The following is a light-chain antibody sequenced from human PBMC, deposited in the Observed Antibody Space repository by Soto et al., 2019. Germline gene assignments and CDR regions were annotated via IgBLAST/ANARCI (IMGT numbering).Light chain of an antibody. CDR1: QGISSY. V-gene: IGKV1-9*01. CDR3: LQLDSYPLT. CDR2: AAS. J-gene: IGKJ3*01. Sequence: IQLTQSPSSLSASLGDRVTVTCRASQGISSYLAWFQQKPGKAPKLLIHAASTLQSGVPSRFSGSGSGTDFTLTISRLQPEDFATYYCLQLDSYPLTFGPGTTVEIK.